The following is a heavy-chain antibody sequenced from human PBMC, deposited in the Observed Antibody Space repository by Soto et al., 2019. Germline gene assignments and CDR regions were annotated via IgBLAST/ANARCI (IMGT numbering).Heavy chain of an antibody. CDR2: IFPSDSDT. D-gene: IGHD3-22*01. CDR1: GYKFTSSW. Sequence: ESLKISCRTSGYKFTSSWIAWVRQKPGKGLEWMGIIFPSDSDTRYSPSFQGQVTISADRSTSTVFLQWASLKASDTAVYFCARKDKSGYFNWFDPWGQGTLVTVSS. J-gene: IGHJ5*02. V-gene: IGHV5-51*01. CDR3: ARKDKSGYFNWFDP.